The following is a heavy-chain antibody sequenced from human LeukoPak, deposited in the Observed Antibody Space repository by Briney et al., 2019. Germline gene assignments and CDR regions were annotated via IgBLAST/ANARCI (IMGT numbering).Heavy chain of an antibody. D-gene: IGHD4-23*01. CDR2: INPSGGST. V-gene: IGHV1-46*01. J-gene: IGHJ5*02. Sequence: ASVKVSCEASGYTFTSYYMHWVRQAPGQGLEWMVIINPSGGSTSYAQKFQSRVTMTRDMSTSTDYMELSSLRSEDTAVYYCARDNSVEDTAWWFDPWGQGTLVTVSS. CDR3: ARDNSVEDTAWWFDP. CDR1: GYTFTSYY.